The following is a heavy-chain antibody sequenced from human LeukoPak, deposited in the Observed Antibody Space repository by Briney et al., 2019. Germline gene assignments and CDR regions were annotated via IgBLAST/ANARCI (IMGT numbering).Heavy chain of an antibody. CDR1: GYTFTSYY. CDR3: ARAGYCSGGSCCSGNWFDP. D-gene: IGHD2-15*01. CDR2: INPSGGST. J-gene: IGHJ5*02. Sequence: ASVKVSCKASGYTFTSYYMHWVRQAPGQGLEWMGIINPSGGSTSYAQKFQGRVTMTRDTSTSTVYMELSSLRSEDTAVHYCARAGYCSGGSCCSGNWFDPWGQGTLVTVSS. V-gene: IGHV1-46*01.